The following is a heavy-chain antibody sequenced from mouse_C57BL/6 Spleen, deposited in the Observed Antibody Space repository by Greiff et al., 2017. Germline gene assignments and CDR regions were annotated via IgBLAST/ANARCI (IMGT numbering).Heavy chain of an antibody. V-gene: IGHV2-6*01. CDR2: IWGVGST. J-gene: IGHJ3*01. CDR3: ATRWLLRGTWFAY. CDR1: GFSLTSYG. Sequence: VQRVESGPGLVAPSQSLSITCTVSGFSLTSYGVDWVRQSPGKGLEWLGVIWGVGSTNYNSALKSRLSISKDNSKSQVFLKMNSLQTDDTAMYYCATRWLLRGTWFAYWGQGTLVTVSA. D-gene: IGHD2-3*01.